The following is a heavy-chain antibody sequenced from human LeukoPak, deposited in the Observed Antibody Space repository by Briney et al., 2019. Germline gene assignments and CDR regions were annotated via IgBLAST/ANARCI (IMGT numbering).Heavy chain of an antibody. J-gene: IGHJ3*02. V-gene: IGHV3-21*01. CDR1: GFTFSSYS. D-gene: IGHD1-26*01. CDR3: AREGRWELTPIIHDAFDI. Sequence: PGGSLRLSCAASGFTFSSYSMNWVRQAPGKGLEWVSSISSSSSYIYYADSGKGRFTISRDNAKNSLYLQMNSLRAEDTAVYYCAREGRWELTPIIHDAFDIWGQGTMVTVSS. CDR2: ISSSSSYI.